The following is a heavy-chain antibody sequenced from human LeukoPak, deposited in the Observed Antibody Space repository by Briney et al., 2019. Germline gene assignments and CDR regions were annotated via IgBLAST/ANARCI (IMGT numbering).Heavy chain of an antibody. CDR3: ARGRRDYGDYPY. CDR1: GFIVSGNY. V-gene: IGHV3-53*01. Sequence: PGGSLRLSCAASGFIVSGNYSSWVRQAPGKAREWVSVIYSGGDTYSAGSVKGRFTTSRDNSKNTVYLQMNSLRVEDTAVYYCARGRRDYGDYPYWGQGTLVTVSS. J-gene: IGHJ4*02. CDR2: IYSGGDT. D-gene: IGHD4-17*01.